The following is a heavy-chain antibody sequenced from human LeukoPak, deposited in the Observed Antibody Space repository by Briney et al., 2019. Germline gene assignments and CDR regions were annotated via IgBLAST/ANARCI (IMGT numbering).Heavy chain of an antibody. V-gene: IGHV1-69*05. J-gene: IGHJ4*02. CDR1: GGTLSSYA. D-gene: IGHD4-17*01. CDR3: ARGVTTRYYFDY. CDR2: IIPIFGTA. Sequence: SVKVSCKASGGTLSSYAISWVRQAPGQGLEWMGGIIPIFGTANYAQKFQGRVTITTDESTSTAYMELSSLRSEDTAVYYCARGVTTRYYFDYWGQGTLVTVSS.